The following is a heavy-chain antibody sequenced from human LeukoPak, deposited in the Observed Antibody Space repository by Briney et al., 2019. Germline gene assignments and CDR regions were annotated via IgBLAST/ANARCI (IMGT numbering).Heavy chain of an antibody. CDR2: IGTAGDT. V-gene: IGHV3-13*01. Sequence: GSLRLPCAASGFTFSSYDMHWVRQAPGKGLEWVSAIGTAGDTYYPGSVKGRFTISRENAKNSLYLQMNSLRAGDTAVYYCARQGTTSGVLDYWGQGTLVTVSS. D-gene: IGHD4-17*01. CDR1: GFTFSSYD. J-gene: IGHJ4*02. CDR3: ARQGTTSGVLDY.